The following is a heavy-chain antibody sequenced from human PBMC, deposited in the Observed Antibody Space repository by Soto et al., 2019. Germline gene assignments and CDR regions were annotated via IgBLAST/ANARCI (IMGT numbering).Heavy chain of an antibody. Sequence: QVQLVQSGAEVQKPGSSVKVSCKASGGTFSSYTITWVRQAPGQGLEWLGRIIPIFGVTNHAQKFQDRVTITADRSTTTAYMELSRLRSEDTAVYYCVRDWESTTQTWGFGDSWGQGTLVTVSS. D-gene: IGHD1-1*01. J-gene: IGHJ4*02. V-gene: IGHV1-69*08. CDR2: IIPIFGVT. CDR3: VRDWESTTQTWGFGDS. CDR1: GGTFSSYT.